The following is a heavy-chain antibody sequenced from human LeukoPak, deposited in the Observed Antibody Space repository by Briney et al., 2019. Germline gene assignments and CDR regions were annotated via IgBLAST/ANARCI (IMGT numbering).Heavy chain of an antibody. Sequence: PGGSLRLSCAASGFIFDDYAMYWVRQAPGKGLEWVSGISWNSRIIDYADSVKGRFTISRDNAETSLFLQMNSLTTDDTAFYYCARLTGAASGTYYFDFWGQGTLVTVSS. CDR3: ARLTGAASGTYYFDF. D-gene: IGHD1-26*01. J-gene: IGHJ4*02. CDR2: ISWNSRII. CDR1: GFIFDDYA. V-gene: IGHV3-9*01.